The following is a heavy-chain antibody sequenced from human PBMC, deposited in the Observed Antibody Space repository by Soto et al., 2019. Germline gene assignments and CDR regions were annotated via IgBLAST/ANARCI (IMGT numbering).Heavy chain of an antibody. D-gene: IGHD3-3*01. CDR1: GGSISSTYY. CDR3: ARGGAILHYFDY. CDR2: IYHGGST. J-gene: IGHJ4*02. V-gene: IGHV4-31*03. Sequence: QVQLQESGPGLVKPSQTLSLTCTVSGGSISSTYYWTWMRQHPGKGLEWIGYIYHGGSTNYNPSPKSRLTISVDTSKNQISLNLSSVTAADTAVYYCARGGAILHYFDYWGQGTLVTVSS.